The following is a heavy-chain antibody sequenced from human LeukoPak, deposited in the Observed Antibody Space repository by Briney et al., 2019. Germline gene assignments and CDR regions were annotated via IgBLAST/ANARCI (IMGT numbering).Heavy chain of an antibody. J-gene: IGHJ4*02. CDR1: GFTFSNYA. V-gene: IGHV3-23*01. CDR3: AKHRVAVSGVAQFDY. CDR2: ISGSGDIT. D-gene: IGHD6-19*01. Sequence: PGGSLRLSCAASGFTFSNYAMNWVRQAPGKGLEWVSGISGSGDITYYAESVKGRFTISRDNSKNTLYLQMNSLRAEDTAVFYCAKHRVAVSGVAQFDYWGQGTQVTVCS.